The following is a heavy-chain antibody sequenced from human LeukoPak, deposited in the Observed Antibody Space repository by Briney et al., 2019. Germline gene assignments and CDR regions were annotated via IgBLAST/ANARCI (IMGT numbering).Heavy chain of an antibody. CDR1: GGSISSYY. V-gene: IGHV4-59*08. CDR2: IYYSGST. J-gene: IGHJ5*02. Sequence: SETLSLTCTVSGGSISSYYWSWIRQPPGKGLEWIGYIYYSGSTNYNPSLKSRVTISVDTSKNQFSLKLSSVTAADTAAYYCARVFSGRSPWFDPWGQGTLVTVSS. CDR3: ARVFSGRSPWFDP. D-gene: IGHD1-26*01.